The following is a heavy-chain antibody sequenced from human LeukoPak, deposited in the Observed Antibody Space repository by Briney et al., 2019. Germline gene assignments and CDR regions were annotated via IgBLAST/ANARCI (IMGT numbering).Heavy chain of an antibody. J-gene: IGHJ6*02. CDR1: GFTFTNAW. V-gene: IGHV3-21*01. D-gene: IGHD6-19*01. CDR3: ARETQIAVDGYGMDV. CDR2: ISIISNYI. Sequence: GGSLRLSCAVSGFTFTNAWMTWVRQAPGKGLEWVSSISIISNYIYYADSVKGRFTISRDNAKNSLYLQMNSLRAGDTAVYYCARETQIAVDGYGMDVWGQGTTVTVSS.